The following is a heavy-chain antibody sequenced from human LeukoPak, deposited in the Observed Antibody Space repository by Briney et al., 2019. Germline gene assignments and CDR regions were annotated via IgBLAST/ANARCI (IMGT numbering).Heavy chain of an antibody. J-gene: IGHJ4*02. CDR3: ARQGLVRCSGGSCWFDY. Sequence: PGESLKISCKGSGYSFTSYWIGWVRQVPGKVLEWMGIVYPGDSDTRYSPSFQGQVTISADKSISTAYLQWSSLKASDTAMYYCARQGLVRCSGGSCWFDYWGQGTLVTVSS. D-gene: IGHD2-15*01. CDR2: VYPGDSDT. CDR1: GYSFTSYW. V-gene: IGHV5-51*01.